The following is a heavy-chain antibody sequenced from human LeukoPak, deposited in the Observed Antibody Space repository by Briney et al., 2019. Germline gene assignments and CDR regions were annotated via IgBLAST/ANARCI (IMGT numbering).Heavy chain of an antibody. CDR3: ARGWELRSQPDY. CDR2: INPGGDNT. Sequence: GASVKVSCKASGYTFTNYYIHWVRQAPGQGLEWMGLINPGGDNTDYAQNFQGRVTMTTDTSTSTAYMELRSLRSDDTAVYYCARGWELRSQPDYWGQGTLVTVSS. J-gene: IGHJ4*02. CDR1: GYTFTNYY. D-gene: IGHD1-26*01. V-gene: IGHV1-46*01.